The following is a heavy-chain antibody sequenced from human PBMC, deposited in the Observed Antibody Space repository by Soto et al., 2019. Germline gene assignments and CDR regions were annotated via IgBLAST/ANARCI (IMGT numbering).Heavy chain of an antibody. CDR2: IWYDARNK. D-gene: IGHD3-22*01. J-gene: IGHJ3*01. CDR1: GFTFRSYN. CDR3: ARAYYDSSGYSAFDL. V-gene: IGHV3-33*01. Sequence: VQLVESGGGVVQPGGSLRLSCAASGFTFRSYNMHWVRQAPGEGLEWVAVIWYDARNKYYADSVKGRFTISRDNSKNTLYLQMNSLRAEDTAVYYCARAYYDSSGYSAFDLWGQGTMVTVSS.